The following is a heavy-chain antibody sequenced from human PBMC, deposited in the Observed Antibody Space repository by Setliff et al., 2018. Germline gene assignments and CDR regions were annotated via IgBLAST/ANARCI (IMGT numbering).Heavy chain of an antibody. J-gene: IGHJ4*02. Sequence: SETLSLTCTVSGDSISSRSYQWGWIRQPPGKGLEWIGSIYYSGTAYYNPSLKSRVTISVDTSKNQFSLQLTSVTATDTAVYYCARHQFVGGYYGSVTYRHFDHWGQGTLVTVSS. CDR2: IYYSGTA. D-gene: IGHD3-10*01. CDR1: GDSISSRSYQ. V-gene: IGHV4-39*01. CDR3: ARHQFVGGYYGSVTYRHFDH.